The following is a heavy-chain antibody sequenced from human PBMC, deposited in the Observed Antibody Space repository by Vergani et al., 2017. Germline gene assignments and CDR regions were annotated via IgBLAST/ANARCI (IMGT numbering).Heavy chain of an antibody. CDR2: IDRNYGVK. Sequence: EVQVVESGGGLVQPGRSLRLSCAASGFTFQAFAFHWVRQVSGRGLEWVSGIDRNYGVKNGNSFEGRFSISRDNAKKAVFLQMNNLRHEDTALYFCVKDNDYDADGPFDLWGRGTLVTVSS. D-gene: IGHD3-16*01. CDR1: GFTFQAFA. CDR3: VKDNDYDADGPFDL. V-gene: IGHV3-9*01. J-gene: IGHJ2*01.